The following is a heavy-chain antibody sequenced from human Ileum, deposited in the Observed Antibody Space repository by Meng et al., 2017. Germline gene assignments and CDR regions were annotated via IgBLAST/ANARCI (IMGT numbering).Heavy chain of an antibody. V-gene: IGHV6-1*01. CDR3: ARDGGAAPDYFDY. CDR2: TYYRSKWYN. D-gene: IGHD3-16*01. J-gene: IGHJ4*02. Sequence: QVQLQQSGPGQVMPSQTLSLSCAISGDSVSSNSAAWNWIRQSPSRGLEWLGRTYYRSKWYNNYAVSVRSRISINPDTSKNQFSLQLNSVTPEDTAVYYCARDGGAAPDYFDYWGQGTLVTVSS. CDR1: GDSVSSNSAA.